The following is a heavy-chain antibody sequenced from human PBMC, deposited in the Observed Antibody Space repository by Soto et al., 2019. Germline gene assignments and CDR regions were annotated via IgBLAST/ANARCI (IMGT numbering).Heavy chain of an antibody. D-gene: IGHD3-3*01. CDR3: ASDHWSGSYPDYYYYMDV. J-gene: IGHJ6*03. Sequence: GGSLRLSCAASGFTFSSYWMSWVRQAPGKGLEWVANIKQDGSEKYYVDSVKGRFTISRDNAKNSMYLQMNSLRAEDTAVYYCASDHWSGSYPDYYYYMDVWGKGTTVTVSS. CDR1: GFTFSSYW. CDR2: IKQDGSEK. V-gene: IGHV3-7*01.